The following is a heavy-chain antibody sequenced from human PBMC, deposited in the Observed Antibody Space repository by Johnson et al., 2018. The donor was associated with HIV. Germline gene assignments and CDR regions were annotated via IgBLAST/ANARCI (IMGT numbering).Heavy chain of an antibody. Sequence: QVQLVESGGGVVQPGGSLRLSCAASGFTFSSYAMHWVRQAPGKGLEWVAVISYDGSNKYYADSVKGRFTISRDNSKNTLYLQMNSLRAEDTAVYYCAKAIGDAFDIWGQGTMVTVSS. CDR2: ISYDGSNK. V-gene: IGHV3-30-3*02. J-gene: IGHJ3*02. D-gene: IGHD2/OR15-2a*01. CDR1: GFTFSSYA. CDR3: AKAIGDAFDI.